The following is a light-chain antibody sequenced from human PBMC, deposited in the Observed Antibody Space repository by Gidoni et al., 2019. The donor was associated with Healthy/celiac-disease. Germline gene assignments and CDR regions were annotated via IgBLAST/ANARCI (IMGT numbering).Light chain of an antibody. CDR3: QQYNSYSPWT. CDR2: KAS. J-gene: IGKJ1*01. V-gene: IGKV1-5*03. Sequence: DIQMTQSPSTLSASVGDRVTITCRASQSISSWLAWYQQKPGKAPKLLIYKASSLESGVPSRFSGNGSGTEFTLTISSLQPDDFATYYCQQYNSYSPWTFXQXTKVEIK. CDR1: QSISSW.